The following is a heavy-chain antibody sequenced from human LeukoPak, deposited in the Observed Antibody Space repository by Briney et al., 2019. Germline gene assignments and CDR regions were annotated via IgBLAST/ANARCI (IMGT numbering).Heavy chain of an antibody. CDR2: IRQDGSEK. CDR3: HGSSGSYLDY. CDR1: GFTFSNYW. Sequence: PGGSLRLSCAASGFTFSNYWMNWVRQAPGKGLEWVANIRQDGSEKYYVDSVKGRFTISRDNAKNSLYLQMNSLRAEDTAVYYCHGSSGSYLDYWGQGTLVTVSS. V-gene: IGHV3-7*01. J-gene: IGHJ4*02. D-gene: IGHD3-10*01.